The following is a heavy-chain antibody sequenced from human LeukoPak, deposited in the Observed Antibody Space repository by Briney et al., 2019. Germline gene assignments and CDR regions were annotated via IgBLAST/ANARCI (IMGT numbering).Heavy chain of an antibody. CDR3: ARDTHEYGSGSYYDDTFDS. CDR1: GGSVSSGSYY. Sequence: SETLSLTCTVSGGSVSSGSYYWSWIRQPPGKGPEWIGYIYYSGSTNYNPSLKSRVTISVDTSKNQFSLKLSSVTAADTAVYYCARDTHEYGSGSYYDDTFDSWGQGTLVTVSS. CDR2: IYYSGST. J-gene: IGHJ3*02. V-gene: IGHV4-61*01. D-gene: IGHD3-10*01.